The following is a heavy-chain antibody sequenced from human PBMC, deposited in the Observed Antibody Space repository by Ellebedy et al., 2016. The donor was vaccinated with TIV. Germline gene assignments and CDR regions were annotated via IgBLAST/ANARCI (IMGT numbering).Heavy chain of an antibody. CDR2: IIPIFGTA. J-gene: IGHJ5*02. D-gene: IGHD3-22*01. Sequence: SVKVSXXASGGTFSSYAISWVRQAPGQGLEWMGGIIPIFGTANYAQKFQGRVTITADESTSTAYMELRSLRSDDTAVYYCARDRGSSGTNWFDPWGQGTLVTVSS. V-gene: IGHV1-69*13. CDR1: GGTFSSYA. CDR3: ARDRGSSGTNWFDP.